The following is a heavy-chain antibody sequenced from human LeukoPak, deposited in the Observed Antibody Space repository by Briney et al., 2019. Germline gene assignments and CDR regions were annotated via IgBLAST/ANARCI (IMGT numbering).Heavy chain of an antibody. Sequence: PGGSLTLSCTASGLTFSNYATTWVREAPGKGLEWGSSITGSGRGTYYADSVKGRFSVSRDNSQNTVFLHMNSLRADDTALYYCSKDPNGHYVGAFDMWGPGTMVTVSS. CDR1: GLTFSNYA. V-gene: IGHV3-23*01. J-gene: IGHJ3*02. CDR2: ITGSGRGT. CDR3: SKDPNGHYVGAFDM. D-gene: IGHD4-17*01.